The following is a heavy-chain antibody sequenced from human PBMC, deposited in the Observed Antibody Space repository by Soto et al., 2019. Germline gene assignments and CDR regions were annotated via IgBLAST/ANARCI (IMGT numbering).Heavy chain of an antibody. CDR2: INHSGST. D-gene: IGHD3-3*01. CDR3: AHSSIFGVVIHPFDY. V-gene: IGHV4-34*01. J-gene: IGHJ4*02. CDR1: GGSFSGYY. Sequence: SETLSLTCAVYGGSFSGYYWSWIRQPPGKGLEWIGEINHSGSTNYNPSLKSRVTISVDTSKNQFSLKLSSVTAADTAVYYCAHSSIFGVVIHPFDYWGQGTLVTVSS.